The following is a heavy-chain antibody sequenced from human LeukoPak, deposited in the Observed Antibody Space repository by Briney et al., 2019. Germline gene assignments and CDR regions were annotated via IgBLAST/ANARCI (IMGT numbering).Heavy chain of an antibody. CDR2: IYYSGST. Sequence: SETLSLTCTVSGGSISSSTYYWGWLRQPPGKGLEWIGSIYYSGSTSYNPSLKSRVTISVDTSKNQFSLKLDSVTAADTAVYYCARNASDSGTSYFDYWGQGTLVTVSS. J-gene: IGHJ4*02. D-gene: IGHD1-26*01. CDR3: ARNASDSGTSYFDY. CDR1: GGSISSSTYY. V-gene: IGHV4-39*01.